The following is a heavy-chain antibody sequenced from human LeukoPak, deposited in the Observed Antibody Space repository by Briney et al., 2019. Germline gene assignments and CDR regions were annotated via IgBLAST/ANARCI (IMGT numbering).Heavy chain of an antibody. Sequence: GGSLRLSCAASGFTFSSYWMSWVRQAPGKGLEWVANIKRDGSEKYYVDSVKGRFTISRDNAKNSLYLQMNSLRAEDTAVYYCARIAEDYYDSSGYYPFDYWGQGTLVTVSS. D-gene: IGHD3-22*01. V-gene: IGHV3-7*01. CDR2: IKRDGSEK. CDR1: GFTFSSYW. CDR3: ARIAEDYYDSSGYYPFDY. J-gene: IGHJ4*02.